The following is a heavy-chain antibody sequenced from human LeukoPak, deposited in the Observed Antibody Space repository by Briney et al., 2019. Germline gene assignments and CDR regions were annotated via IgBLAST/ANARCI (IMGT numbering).Heavy chain of an antibody. CDR3: ATQRGSYRWGTDFDY. CDR1: GYTFTSYY. CDR2: INPNSGDT. V-gene: IGHV1-2*02. J-gene: IGHJ4*02. D-gene: IGHD3-16*01. Sequence: ASVNVCCKASGYTFTSYYMHWVRQAPGQGLEWMGWINPNSGDTKYAQKFQGRVTMTRDTSISTAYMELSRLRSDDTAVYYCATQRGSYRWGTDFDYWGQGTLVTVSS.